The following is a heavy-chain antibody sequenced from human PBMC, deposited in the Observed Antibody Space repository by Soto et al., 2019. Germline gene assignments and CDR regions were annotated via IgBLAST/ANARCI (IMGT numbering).Heavy chain of an antibody. V-gene: IGHV5-51*01. CDR3: ARSLVNGTYEAFDI. D-gene: IGHD6-13*01. J-gene: IGHJ3*02. CDR1: GYNXDRYG. Sequence: GESLRVCCRGAGYNXDRYGSRWVLQMPGKGLEWMGVIYPGDSDTRYSPSLQGQVTISADKSSSAAYLQWSSLQASDTATYYCARSLVNGTYEAFDIWGQGTMVTVSS. CDR2: IYPGDSDT.